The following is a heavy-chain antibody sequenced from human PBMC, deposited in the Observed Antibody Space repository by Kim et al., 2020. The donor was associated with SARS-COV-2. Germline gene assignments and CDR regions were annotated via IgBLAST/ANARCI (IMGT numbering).Heavy chain of an antibody. V-gene: IGHV1-2*06. CDR2: INPNSGGT. CDR1: GYTFTGYY. CDR3: ARGTYYYGSGSYYNNQFDY. Sequence: ASVKVSCKASGYTFTGYYMHWVRQAPGQGLEWMGRINPNSGGTNYAQKFQGRVTMTRDTSISTAYMELSRLRSDDTAVYYCARGTYYYGSGSYYNNQFDYWGQGTLVTVSS. J-gene: IGHJ4*02. D-gene: IGHD3-10*01.